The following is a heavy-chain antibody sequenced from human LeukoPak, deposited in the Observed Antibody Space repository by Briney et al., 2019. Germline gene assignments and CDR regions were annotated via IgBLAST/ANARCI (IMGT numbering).Heavy chain of an antibody. D-gene: IGHD3-10*01. CDR3: ARVGDGRLCGHIDY. CDR2: INWNGGST. V-gene: IGHV3-20*04. J-gene: IGHJ4*02. CDR1: GFSFNSYA. Sequence: GGSLRLSCAASGFSFNSYAMSWVRQAPGKGLEWVSGINWNGGSTGYADSVKGRFTISRDNAKNSLYLQRNSLRAEDTALYYCARVGDGRLCGHIDYWGQGTLVTVSS.